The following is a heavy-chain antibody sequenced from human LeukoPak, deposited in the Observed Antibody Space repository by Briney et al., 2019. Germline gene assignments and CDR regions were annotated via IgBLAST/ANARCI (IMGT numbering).Heavy chain of an antibody. CDR1: GFTFSSYA. V-gene: IGHV3-23*01. J-gene: IGHJ1*01. D-gene: IGHD1-26*01. CDR2: ISGSGGST. CDR3: AKDRGSGSYPRYFQH. Sequence: PGGSLRLSCAASGFTFSSYAMSWVRQAPGKGLEWVSAISGSGGSTYYADSVKGRFTISRDNSKNTLYLQMNSLRAEDTAVYYCAKDRGSGSYPRYFQHWGQGTLVTVSS.